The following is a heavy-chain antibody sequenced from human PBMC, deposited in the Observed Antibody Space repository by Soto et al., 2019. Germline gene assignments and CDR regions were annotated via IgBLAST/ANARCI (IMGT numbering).Heavy chain of an antibody. CDR1: GGTFSNYA. CDR2: IIPIVGTG. Sequence: QVQLVQSGAEVRKPGSSVTVSCKASGGTFSNYAISWVRQAPGQGLEWMGGIIPIVGTGSYAQKFQCRVTITADEPTTTACMELSSLRFEDTAVYYCARVVIIVPTASTHYSSQLDVWGPGTTVTVSS. CDR3: ARVVIIVPTASTHYSSQLDV. D-gene: IGHD2-2*01. V-gene: IGHV1-69*01. J-gene: IGHJ6*02.